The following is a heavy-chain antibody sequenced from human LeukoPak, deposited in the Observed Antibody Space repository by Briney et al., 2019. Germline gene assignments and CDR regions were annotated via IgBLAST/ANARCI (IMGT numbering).Heavy chain of an antibody. CDR2: MSGSGGST. CDR3: AKDLVQTGPGPFDY. J-gene: IGHJ4*02. V-gene: IGHV3-23*01. CDR1: GFTFSSYA. Sequence: GGSLRLSFAASGFTFSSYAMSWVRQAPGKGLEWVSAMSGSGGSTYYADSVKGRFTISRDNSKNTLYLQMNSLRAEDTAVYYCAKDLVQTGPGPFDYWGQGTLVTVSS. D-gene: IGHD2-2*01.